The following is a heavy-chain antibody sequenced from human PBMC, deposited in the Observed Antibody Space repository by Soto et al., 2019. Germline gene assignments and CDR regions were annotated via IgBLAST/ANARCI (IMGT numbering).Heavy chain of an antibody. CDR3: ARDPDYDILTGYSPFDY. J-gene: IGHJ4*02. CDR2: ISAYNGNT. V-gene: IGHV1-18*01. CDR1: GYTFTSYG. D-gene: IGHD3-9*01. Sequence: GASVKVSCKASGYTFTSYGISWVRQAPGQGLEWMGWISAYNGNTNYAQKLQGRVTMTTDTSTSTAYMELRSLRSDDTAVYYCARDPDYDILTGYSPFDYWGQGTLVTVSS.